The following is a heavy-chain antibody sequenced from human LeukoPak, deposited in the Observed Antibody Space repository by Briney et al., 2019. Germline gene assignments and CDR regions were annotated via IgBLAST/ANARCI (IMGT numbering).Heavy chain of an antibody. V-gene: IGHV4-34*01. D-gene: IGHD4-11*01. CDR1: GGSFSGNY. J-gene: IGHJ4*02. CDR3: ARGLPTVKSFDY. Sequence: SETLSLTCAVYGGSFSGNYWSWIRQPPGKGLEWIGEISHSGSTNFNPSLKSRVSISLDTSKNQFSLKLYSVTAADTAVYYCARGLPTVKSFDYWGQGTLVTVSS. CDR2: ISHSGST.